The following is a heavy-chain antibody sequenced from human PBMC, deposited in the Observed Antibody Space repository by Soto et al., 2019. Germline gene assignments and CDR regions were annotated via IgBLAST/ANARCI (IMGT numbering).Heavy chain of an antibody. V-gene: IGHV3-21*01. Sequence: EVQLVESGGGLVKPGGSLRLSCAASGFTFSSYSMNWVRQAPGKGLEWVSSISSSSSYIYYADSVKGRFTISRDNAKNSLYLQMNSLRAEDTAVYYCARQKGSGWYQNFDYWVQGTLVTVSS. CDR1: GFTFSSYS. CDR2: ISSSSSYI. J-gene: IGHJ4*02. D-gene: IGHD6-19*01. CDR3: ARQKGSGWYQNFDY.